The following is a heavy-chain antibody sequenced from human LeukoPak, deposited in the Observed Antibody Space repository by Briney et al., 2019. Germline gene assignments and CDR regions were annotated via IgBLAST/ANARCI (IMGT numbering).Heavy chain of an antibody. CDR3: ARGLSKYYSTAFDI. CDR1: GGTFSSYA. Sequence: ASVKVSCKSSGGTFSSYAIIWVRQAPGQGLEWMGGIIPIFGTANYAQKLQGRVTMTTDTSTSTAYMELRSLRSDDTAVYYCARGLSKYYSTAFDIWGQGTMVTVSS. D-gene: IGHD3-10*01. J-gene: IGHJ3*02. V-gene: IGHV1-69*05. CDR2: IIPIFGTA.